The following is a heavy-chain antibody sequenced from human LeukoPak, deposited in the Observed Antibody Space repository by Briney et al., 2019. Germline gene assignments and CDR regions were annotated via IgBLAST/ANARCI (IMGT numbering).Heavy chain of an antibody. V-gene: IGHV1-18*01. CDR1: GYTFRSYA. J-gene: IGHJ4*02. D-gene: IGHD2-2*01. CDR2: INVYNGYT. Sequence: GASVKVSCKTSGYTFRSYAISWVRQAPGQGLEMMGWINVYNGYTNYARNFQGRVTMTTDTSTSTAYMEVRSLRSDDTAVYYCARVECSSTTCYDDYWGQGTLVIVSS. CDR3: ARVECSSTTCYDDY.